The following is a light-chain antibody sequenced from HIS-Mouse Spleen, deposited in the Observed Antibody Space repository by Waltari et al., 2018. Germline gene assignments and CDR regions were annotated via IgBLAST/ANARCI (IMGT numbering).Light chain of an antibody. CDR2: GAS. Sequence: PPSVSVSPGERATLSCRASQSVSSNLAWYQQKPGQAPRLLIYGASTRATGIPARFSGSGSGTEFTLTISSMQSEDFAVYYCQQYNNWSFTFGPGTKVDIK. V-gene: IGKV3-15*01. CDR1: QSVSSN. J-gene: IGKJ3*01. CDR3: QQYNNWSFT.